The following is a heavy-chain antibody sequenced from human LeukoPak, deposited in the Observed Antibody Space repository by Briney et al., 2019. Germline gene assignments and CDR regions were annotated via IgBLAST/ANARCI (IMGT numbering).Heavy chain of an antibody. V-gene: IGHV3-7*01. J-gene: IGHJ4*02. D-gene: IGHD3-22*01. CDR3: ARDGYYDSSGW. CDR2: IKQDGSEK. Sequence: GGSLRLSCAVSGFTFSSYWMSWVRQAPGKGLEWVANIKQDGSEKYYVDSVKGRFTISRDNAKNSLYLQMNSLRAEDTAVYYCARDGYYDSSGWWGQGTLVNVSS. CDR1: GFTFSSYW.